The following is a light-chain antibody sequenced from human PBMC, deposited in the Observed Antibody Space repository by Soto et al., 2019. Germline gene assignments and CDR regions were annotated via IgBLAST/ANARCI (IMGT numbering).Light chain of an antibody. CDR1: QGISSA. Sequence: AIQWTQSPSSLSASVGDSVTISCRASQGISSALAWYRQKPGKAPNLLIYEASTLESGAPSRFSGSGSGKDFTLTISSRQPEDFTKYYCQQFNDYPPTFGGGTKVEIK. CDR3: QQFNDYPPT. J-gene: IGKJ4*01. CDR2: EAS. V-gene: IGKV1D-13*01.